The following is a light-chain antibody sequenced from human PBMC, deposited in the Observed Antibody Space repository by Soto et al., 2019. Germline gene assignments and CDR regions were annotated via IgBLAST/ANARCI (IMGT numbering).Light chain of an antibody. CDR1: SSDVGGYNY. CDR3: SSYAGSNKAVV. Sequence: QSVLTQPPSASGSPGQSVTISCTGTSSDVGGYNYVSWYQQHPGKAPKLMIYEVSKRPSGVPDRFSGSKSGNTASLTVSGLQAEDEVDYYCSSYAGSNKAVVFGGGTKLTVL. V-gene: IGLV2-8*01. CDR2: EVS. J-gene: IGLJ2*01.